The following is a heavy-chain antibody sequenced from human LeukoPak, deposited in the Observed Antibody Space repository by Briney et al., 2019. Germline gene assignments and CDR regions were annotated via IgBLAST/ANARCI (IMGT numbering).Heavy chain of an antibody. J-gene: IGHJ4*02. Sequence: PGGYLRLSCAASGFTFSNYAMNWVRQAPGKGLEWVSSISSSSSYIYYADSVKGRFTISRDNAKNSLYLQMNSLRAEDTAVYYCARRRSKGYFDYWGQGTLVTVSS. CDR2: ISSSSSYI. CDR3: ARRRSKGYFDY. V-gene: IGHV3-21*01. CDR1: GFTFSNYA.